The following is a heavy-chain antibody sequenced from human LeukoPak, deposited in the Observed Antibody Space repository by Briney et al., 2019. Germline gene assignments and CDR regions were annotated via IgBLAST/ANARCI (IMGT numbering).Heavy chain of an antibody. CDR3: ARRRRLGYSYYYGMDV. Sequence: SETLSLTCTVSGGSISSYYWSWNRQPPGKGLEWIGYIYYSGSTNYNPSLKSRVTISVDTSKNQFSLKLSSVTAADTAVYYCARRRRLGYSYYYGMDVWGQGTTVTVSS. CDR2: IYYSGST. V-gene: IGHV4-59*08. CDR1: GGSISSYY. J-gene: IGHJ6*02.